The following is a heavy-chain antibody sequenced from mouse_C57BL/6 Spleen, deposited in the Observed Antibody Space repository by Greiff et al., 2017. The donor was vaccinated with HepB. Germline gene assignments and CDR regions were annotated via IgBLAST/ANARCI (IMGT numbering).Heavy chain of an antibody. CDR1: GYAFSSSW. J-gene: IGHJ1*03. D-gene: IGHD1-1*01. V-gene: IGHV1-82*01. CDR2: IYPGDGDT. Sequence: QVQLQQSGPELVKPGASVKISCKASGYAFSSSWMNWVKQRPGKGLEWIGRIYPGDGDTNYNGKFKGKATLTADKSSSTAYMQLSSLTSEDSAVYFCARRDYYGSSQLGYFDVWGTGTTVTVSS. CDR3: ARRDYYGSSQLGYFDV.